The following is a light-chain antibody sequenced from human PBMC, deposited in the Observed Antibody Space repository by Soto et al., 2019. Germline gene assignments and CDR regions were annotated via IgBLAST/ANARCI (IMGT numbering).Light chain of an antibody. V-gene: IGLV2-14*01. J-gene: IGLJ2*01. CDR3: CAYTTSNTPLV. Sequence: QSALTQPASVSGSPGQSVTISCTGTSRDVGGYCSVSWYQLHPGKAPKLMIYDVRNRPSGVSHRFCGSKSGNTGLLTISGLQAQDEGYYFRCAYTTSNTPLVFGGGTQVTLL. CDR1: SRDVGGYCS. CDR2: DVR.